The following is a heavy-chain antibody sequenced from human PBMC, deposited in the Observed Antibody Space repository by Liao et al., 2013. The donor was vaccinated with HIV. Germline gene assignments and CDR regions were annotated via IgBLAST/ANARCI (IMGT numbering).Heavy chain of an antibody. CDR2: INHSGST. D-gene: IGHD3-3*01. J-gene: IGHJ4*02. CDR3: AGRSTFWSGYFSDY. CDR1: GGSFSGYY. V-gene: IGHV4-34*01. Sequence: QVQLQQWGARLLKPSETLSLTCAVYGGSFSGYYWSWIRQPPGKGLEWIGEINHSGSTNYNPSLKSRVTISVDTSKNQFSLKLSSVTAADTAVYYCAGRSTFWSGYFSDYWGQGNPGHRLL.